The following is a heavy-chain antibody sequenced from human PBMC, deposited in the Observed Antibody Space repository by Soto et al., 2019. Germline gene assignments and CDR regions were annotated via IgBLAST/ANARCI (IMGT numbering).Heavy chain of an antibody. Sequence: PSETLSLTCTVSGGSISSGGYYWSWIRQHPGKGLEWIGYIYYSGSTYYNPSLKSRVTISVDTSKNQFSLKLSSVTAADTAVYYCARERVAGRQFDPWGQGTLVTVSS. D-gene: IGHD6-19*01. CDR2: IYYSGST. CDR3: ARERVAGRQFDP. CDR1: GGSISSGGYY. J-gene: IGHJ5*02. V-gene: IGHV4-31*03.